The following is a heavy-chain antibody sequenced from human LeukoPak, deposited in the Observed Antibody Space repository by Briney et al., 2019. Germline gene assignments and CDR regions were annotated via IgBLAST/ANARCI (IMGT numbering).Heavy chain of an antibody. CDR3: ARGVINNYYYYYMDV. Sequence: ASVKVSCKASGYTFSRSGISWVRQAPGHGLEWMGWISAYNGNAKYAQTLQGRVTMTTDTSTSTAYMELRSLRSEDTAVYYCARGVINNYYYYYMDVWGEGTTVTVSS. CDR1: GYTFSRSG. J-gene: IGHJ6*03. CDR2: ISAYNGNA. D-gene: IGHD3-22*01. V-gene: IGHV1-18*01.